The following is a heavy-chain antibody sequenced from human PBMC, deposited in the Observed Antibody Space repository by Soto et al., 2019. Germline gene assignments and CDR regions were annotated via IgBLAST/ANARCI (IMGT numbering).Heavy chain of an antibody. V-gene: IGHV3-13*04. CDR3: AIVIWCSGHYGMDV. CDR2: IGTAGDT. Sequence: EVQLVESGGGLVQPGGSLRLSCAASGFTFSSYDMHWVRQATGKGLEWVSAIGTAGDTYYPGSVKGRFTISRENAKNSLYLQMNSLRAGDTAVYYCAIVIWCSGHYGMDVWGQGTTVTVSS. J-gene: IGHJ6*02. CDR1: GFTFSSYD. D-gene: IGHD3-10*02.